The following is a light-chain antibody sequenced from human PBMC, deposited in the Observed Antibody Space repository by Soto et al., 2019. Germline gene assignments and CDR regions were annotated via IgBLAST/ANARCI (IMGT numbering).Light chain of an antibody. V-gene: IGLV1-40*01. CDR2: GNN. Sequence: QAVLTQPPSVSGAPGQRVTISCTGSSSNIGAGFDVHWYQQLPGTAPKLLIYGNNNRPSGVPDRFSGSKSDTSASLAITGLQAEDEAEFYCQSYDSSLSSYVFGTGTKLTVL. J-gene: IGLJ1*01. CDR3: QSYDSSLSSYV. CDR1: SSNIGAGFD.